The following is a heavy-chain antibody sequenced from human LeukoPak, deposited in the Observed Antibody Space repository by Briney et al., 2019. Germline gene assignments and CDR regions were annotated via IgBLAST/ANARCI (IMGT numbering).Heavy chain of an antibody. CDR2: ISSSSYT. CDR1: GFTFSDYF. V-gene: IGHV3-11*06. CDR3: ARGPPVVVTARFDY. J-gene: IGHJ4*02. Sequence: GGSLRLSCAASGFTFSDYFMSWIRQAPGKGLEWVSYISSSSYTNYADSVKGRFTISRDNAKNSLYLQMNSLRAEDTAVYYCARGPPVVVTARFDYWGQGTLVTVSS. D-gene: IGHD2-21*02.